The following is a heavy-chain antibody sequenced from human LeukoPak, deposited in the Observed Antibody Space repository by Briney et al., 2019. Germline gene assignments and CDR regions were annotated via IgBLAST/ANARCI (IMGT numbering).Heavy chain of an antibody. CDR2: INQDGSEK. V-gene: IGHV3-7*05. Sequence: GGSLRLSCAASGFTFRNYWMSWVRQAPGKGLEWVANINQDGSEKYYVDSVKGRFTISRDNAKTSLYLQMNTLRAEVTAAYYCARDKSYGDSEDYWGQGTLVTVSS. CDR1: GFTFRNYW. D-gene: IGHD4-17*01. J-gene: IGHJ4*02. CDR3: ARDKSYGDSEDY.